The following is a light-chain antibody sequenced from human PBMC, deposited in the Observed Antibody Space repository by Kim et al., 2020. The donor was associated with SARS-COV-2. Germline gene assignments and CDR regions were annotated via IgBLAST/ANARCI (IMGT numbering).Light chain of an antibody. J-gene: IGKJ2*01. CDR3: QQDDNVPYT. CDR1: QDINNY. V-gene: IGKV1-33*01. Sequence: DIQMTQSPSSLSASIGDRVTITCQASQDINNYLSWYQQKPGNAPKLLIYDVFKLEARVPSRFSGRGSGTHFTFTISSLQPEDTATYYCQQDDNVPYTFGQGTKLEI. CDR2: DVF.